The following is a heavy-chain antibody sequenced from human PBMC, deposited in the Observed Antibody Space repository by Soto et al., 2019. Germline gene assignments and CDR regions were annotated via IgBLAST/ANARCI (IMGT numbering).Heavy chain of an antibody. CDR3: ASALYCSGGSCSFDP. J-gene: IGHJ5*02. CDR1: GGSVSGGNYY. Sequence: SETLSLTCPVSGGSVSGGNYYWSWVRQPPGKGLEWIGYIYYSGSTNYNPSLKSRVTISVDTSKNQFSLKLSSVTAADTAVYYCASALYCSGGSCSFDPWGQGTLVTVSS. CDR2: IYYSGST. V-gene: IGHV4-61*01. D-gene: IGHD2-15*01.